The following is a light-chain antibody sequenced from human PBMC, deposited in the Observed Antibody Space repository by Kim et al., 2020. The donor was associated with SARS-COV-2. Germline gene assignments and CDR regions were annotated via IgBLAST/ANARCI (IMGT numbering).Light chain of an antibody. J-gene: IGLJ2*01. CDR3: QVWDSTTTV. CDR2: QDE. Sequence: SYELTQPPSVSVSPGQTASITCSGDRLGNKYVCWYQQKPGQSPVVVMYQDERRPSGIPERFSGSNSGNKATLTISGTQTMDEADYYCQVWDSTTTVFGGG. V-gene: IGLV3-1*01. CDR1: RLGNKY.